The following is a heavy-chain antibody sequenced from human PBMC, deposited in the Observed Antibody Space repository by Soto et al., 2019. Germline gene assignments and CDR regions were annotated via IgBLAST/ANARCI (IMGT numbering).Heavy chain of an antibody. CDR3: ARRVWSWRAGPNGMDV. CDR1: GYTFTGYY. J-gene: IGHJ6*02. D-gene: IGHD1-26*01. CDR2: INPNSGGT. Sequence: ASVKVSCKASGYTFTGYYMHWVRQAPGQGLEWMGWINPNSGGTNYAQKFQGRVTMTRDTSISTAYMELSRLRSDDTAVYYCARRVWSWRAGPNGMDVWGQGTKVTVSS. V-gene: IGHV1-2*02.